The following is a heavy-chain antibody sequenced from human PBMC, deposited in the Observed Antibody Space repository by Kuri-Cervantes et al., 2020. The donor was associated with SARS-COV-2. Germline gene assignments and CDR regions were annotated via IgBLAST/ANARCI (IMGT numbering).Heavy chain of an antibody. D-gene: IGHD2-2*01. CDR1: GFTLSSYW. V-gene: IGHV3-74*01. CDR2: INSDGSST. CDR3: ARDRLRYCSSTSCYGWFDP. Sequence: LSLTCAASGFTLSSYWMHWVRQAPGKGLVWVSRINSDGSSTSYADSVKGRFTISRDNAKNTLYLQMNSLRAEDTAVYYCARDRLRYCSSTSCYGWFDPWGQGTLVTVSS. J-gene: IGHJ5*02.